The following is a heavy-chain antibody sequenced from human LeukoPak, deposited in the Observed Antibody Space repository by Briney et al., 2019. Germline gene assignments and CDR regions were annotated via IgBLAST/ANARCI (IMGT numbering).Heavy chain of an antibody. CDR3: ARGTYFDY. V-gene: IGHV1-2*02. CDR2: INPNSGGT. Sequence: ASVTVSLKSSGYTFTCYYMHWVRQPPGQGLEWMGWINPNSGGTNYAQKFHGRVTMTRDTSISTAYMELSRLRSDDTAVYYCARGTYFDYWGQGTLVTVSS. J-gene: IGHJ4*02. CDR1: GYTFTCYY.